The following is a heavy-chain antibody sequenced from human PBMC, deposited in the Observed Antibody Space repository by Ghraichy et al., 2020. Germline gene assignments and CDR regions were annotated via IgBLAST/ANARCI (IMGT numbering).Heavy chain of an antibody. CDR1: GFIFSDFY. Sequence: GESLNISCAASGFIFSDFYMTWVRQAPGKGLEWVSYISTRGTNIQSADSVRGRFTVSRDDAENSLYLQMNSLRAEDTAVYYCARRHGYFDYWGQGTLVAVSS. J-gene: IGHJ4*02. CDR2: ISTRGTNI. V-gene: IGHV3-11*01. CDR3: ARRHGYFDY.